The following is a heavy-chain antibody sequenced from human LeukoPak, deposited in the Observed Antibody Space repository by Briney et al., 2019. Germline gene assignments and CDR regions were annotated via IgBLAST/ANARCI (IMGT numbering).Heavy chain of an antibody. Sequence: SETLSLTCTVSGGSISSYYWSWIRQPPGKGLEWIGVINHSGSTNYNPSLKSRVTISVDTSKNQFSLKLSSVTAADTAVYYCAGGGVGQLGWFDPWGQGTLVTVSS. J-gene: IGHJ5*02. D-gene: IGHD6-6*01. CDR2: INHSGST. CDR3: AGGGVGQLGWFDP. CDR1: GGSISSYY. V-gene: IGHV4-34*01.